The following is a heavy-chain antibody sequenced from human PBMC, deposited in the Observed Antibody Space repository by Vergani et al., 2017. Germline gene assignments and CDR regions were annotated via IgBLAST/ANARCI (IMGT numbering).Heavy chain of an antibody. CDR2: IGTAGDT. J-gene: IGHJ4*02. CDR1: GFTFSSYD. Sequence: EVQLVESGGGLVQPGGSLRLSCAASGFTFSSYDMHWVRQATGKGLEWVSAIGTAGDTYYPGSVKGRFTISRENAKNSLYLQMNSLRAGDTAVYYCAKGRLRPTLITYGDYEFDYWGQGTLVTVSS. CDR3: AKGRLRPTLITYGDYEFDY. D-gene: IGHD4-17*01. V-gene: IGHV3-13*01.